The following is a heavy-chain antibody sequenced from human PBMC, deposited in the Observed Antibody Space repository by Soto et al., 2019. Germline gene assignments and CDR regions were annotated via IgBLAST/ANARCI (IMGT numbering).Heavy chain of an antibody. CDR1: GFTFSSYA. CDR2: ISGGGSST. Sequence: HPWGSLRLPCAASGFTFSSYAMTWVRQAPWKWLEWVSAISGGGSSTYYADSVKGRFTISRDNSKNTLFLQMNSLRAEDTAVYYCAKDSPYSASYKEDAFDIWGQGTLVTV. CDR3: AKDSPYSASYKEDAFDI. D-gene: IGHD1-26*01. J-gene: IGHJ3*02. V-gene: IGHV3-23*01.